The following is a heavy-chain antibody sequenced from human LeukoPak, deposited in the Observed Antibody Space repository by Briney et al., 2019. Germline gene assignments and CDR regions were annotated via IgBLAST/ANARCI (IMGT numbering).Heavy chain of an antibody. CDR1: GGSISSSNW. CDR2: IYHSGST. CDR3: ARDSVLTAAGTPLPIDY. J-gene: IGHJ4*02. Sequence: SETLSLTCAVSGGSISSSNWWSWVRQPPGKGLEWIGEIYHSGSTNYNPSLKSRVTISVDKSKNQFSLKLSSVTAADTAVYYCARDSVLTAAGTPLPIDYWGQGTLVTVSS. V-gene: IGHV4-4*02. D-gene: IGHD6-13*01.